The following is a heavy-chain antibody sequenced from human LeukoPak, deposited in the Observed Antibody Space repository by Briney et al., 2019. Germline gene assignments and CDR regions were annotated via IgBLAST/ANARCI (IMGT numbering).Heavy chain of an antibody. CDR3: ARDFDY. J-gene: IGHJ4*02. V-gene: IGHV3-66*03. Sequence: GGSLRLSCTAPGFTIGSNYMTWVRQAPGKGLEWVSVLYNNGNTYYADSVKGRFTISRDNSKNTLYLQMNSLRAEDTAVYYCARDFDYWGQGTLVTVSS. CDR2: LYNNGNT. CDR1: GFTIGSNY.